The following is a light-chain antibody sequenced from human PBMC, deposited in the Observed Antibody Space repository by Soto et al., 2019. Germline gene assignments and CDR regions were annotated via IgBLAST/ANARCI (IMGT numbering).Light chain of an antibody. CDR1: QSVLYSYNNKNY. CDR2: GAS. V-gene: IGKV4-1*01. CDR3: QQYGSSPRT. J-gene: IGKJ1*01. Sequence: EIVVSQSPDSLAVSLGERATINCKSSQSVLYSYNNKNYLAWYKQKPRQPPKVLISGASSRATGIPDRFSGSGSGTEFTLTISRLEPEDFEVYYCQQYGSSPRTFGQGTKVDIK.